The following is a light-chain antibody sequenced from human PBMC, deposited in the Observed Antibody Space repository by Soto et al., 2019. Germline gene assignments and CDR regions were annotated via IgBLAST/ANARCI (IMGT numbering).Light chain of an antibody. V-gene: IGLV2-14*01. CDR1: SSDIGAHYY. Sequence: QSALTQPASVSGSLGQSITISCTGTSSDIGAHYYVSWYQHHPGKAPQLIIFEVNSRPSGVSNRFSGSKSGNTAALIISGRQAEDDADYYCSAYTTIGPLGGVFGGGTQLTVL. CDR3: SAYTTIGPLGGV. CDR2: EVN. J-gene: IGLJ3*02.